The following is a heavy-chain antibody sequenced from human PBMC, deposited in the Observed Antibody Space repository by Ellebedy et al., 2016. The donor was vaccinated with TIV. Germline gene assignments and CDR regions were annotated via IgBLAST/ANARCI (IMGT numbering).Heavy chain of an antibody. Sequence: GESLKISCVTSGFTFSEYWMHWVRQGHGKGLVWVSRINTDGSITAYADSVKGRFTISRDNAKNTVYLQMNSLTAEDTAVYYCSRATQWGQGTTVTVTS. CDR1: GFTFSEYW. V-gene: IGHV3-74*03. CDR2: INTDGSIT. CDR3: SRATQ. J-gene: IGHJ6*02.